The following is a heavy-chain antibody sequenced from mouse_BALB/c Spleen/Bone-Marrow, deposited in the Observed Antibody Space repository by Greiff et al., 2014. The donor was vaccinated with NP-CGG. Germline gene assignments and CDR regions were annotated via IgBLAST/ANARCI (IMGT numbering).Heavy chain of an antibody. J-gene: IGHJ3*01. CDR2: IDPANGNT. V-gene: IGHV14-3*02. CDR3: APYYYGSSQFAY. D-gene: IGHD1-1*01. CDR1: GFNIKDTY. Sequence: VQLQQSGAELVKPGASVKLSCTASGFNIKDTYRHWVKQRPEQGLEWIGRIDPANGNTKYDPKFQGKATITADTSSNTAYLQLSSLTSEDTAVYYCAPYYYGSSQFAYRGQGTLVTVSA.